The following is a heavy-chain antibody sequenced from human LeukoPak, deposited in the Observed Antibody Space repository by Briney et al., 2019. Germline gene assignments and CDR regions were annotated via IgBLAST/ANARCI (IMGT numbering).Heavy chain of an antibody. CDR3: AMDTLSSYDY. CDR2: IYYSGNT. CDR1: GGSISSSSYY. V-gene: IGHV4-39*07. Sequence: PSETLSLTCTVSGGSISSSSYYWGWIRQPPGKGLEWIGSIYYSGNTYYNPSLKSRVTISVDTSKNQFSLKLSSVTAADTAVYYCAMDTLSSYDYWGQGTLVTISS. J-gene: IGHJ4*02. D-gene: IGHD1-26*01.